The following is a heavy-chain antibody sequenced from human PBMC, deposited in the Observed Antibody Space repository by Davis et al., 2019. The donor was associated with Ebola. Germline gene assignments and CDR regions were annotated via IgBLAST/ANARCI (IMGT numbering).Heavy chain of an antibody. CDR2: IKQDGSEK. CDR1: GFTFSTYW. V-gene: IGHV3-7*01. J-gene: IGHJ4*02. CDR3: ARGRWLLGYYFDY. Sequence: GGSLRPSCAAPGFTFSTYWMSWVRQAPGKGLEWVANIKQDGSEKYYVDSVKGRFTISRDNAKNSLYLQMNSLRAEDTAVYYCARGRWLLGYYFDYWGQGTLVTVSS. D-gene: IGHD5-12*01.